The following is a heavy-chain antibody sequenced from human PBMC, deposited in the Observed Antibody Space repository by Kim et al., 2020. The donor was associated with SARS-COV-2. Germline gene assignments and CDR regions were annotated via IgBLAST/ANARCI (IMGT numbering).Heavy chain of an antibody. CDR3: TTVGFGDYVNY. D-gene: IGHD4-17*01. V-gene: IGHV3-15*01. Sequence: GGSLRLSCGASGFPFSTAWMSWVRQAPGKGQEWVGRIKSKIDGETADYSAPVRGRFIITRDDSRNMVFLQMYDLRADDTAVYYCTTVGFGDYVNYWGRGT. CDR1: GFPFSTAW. J-gene: IGHJ4*01. CDR2: IKSKIDGETA.